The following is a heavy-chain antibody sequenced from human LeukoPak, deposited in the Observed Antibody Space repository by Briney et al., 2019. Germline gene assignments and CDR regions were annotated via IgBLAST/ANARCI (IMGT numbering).Heavy chain of an antibody. CDR1: GYTFTSYD. CDR2: MSPNSGNT. CDR3: ARVGATTGIDY. Sequence: GASVKVSCKASGYTFTSYDINWVRQATGQGLEWMGWMSPNSGNTGYAQKFQGRVTITRNTSISTAYMELSSLRSEDTAVYYCARVGATTGIDYWGQGTLVTVSS. D-gene: IGHD1-26*01. J-gene: IGHJ4*02. V-gene: IGHV1-8*03.